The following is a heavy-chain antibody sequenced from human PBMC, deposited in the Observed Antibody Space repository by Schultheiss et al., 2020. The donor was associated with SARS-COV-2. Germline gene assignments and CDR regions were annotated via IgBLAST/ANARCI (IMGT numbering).Heavy chain of an antibody. Sequence: GESLKISCKGSGYSFTSYYMHWVRQAPGLGLEWMGWISVFNGNTNYAQMFQGRVTMTRNTSISTAYMELSSLRSEDTAVYYCAREPDSSGNFRGYFSMDVWGQGTTVTVSS. CDR1: GYSFTSYY. CDR3: AREPDSSGNFRGYFSMDV. V-gene: IGHV1-8*02. CDR2: ISVFNGNT. J-gene: IGHJ6*02. D-gene: IGHD3-22*01.